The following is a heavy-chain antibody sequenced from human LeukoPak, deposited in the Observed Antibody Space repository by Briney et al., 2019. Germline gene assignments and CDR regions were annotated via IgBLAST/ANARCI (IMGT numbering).Heavy chain of an antibody. CDR1: GFTFSSYG. V-gene: IGHV3-33*01. Sequence: LAGGSLRLSCAASGFTFSSYGMHWVRQAPGKGLEWVVVIWRDGSNKYYADSVKGRFTISRDNSKNTLYLQMNSLRAEDTAVYYCARGARQMYYDFWSGYSYYFDYWGQGTLVTVSS. CDR3: ARGARQMYYDFWSGYSYYFDY. CDR2: IWRDGSNK. D-gene: IGHD3-3*01. J-gene: IGHJ4*02.